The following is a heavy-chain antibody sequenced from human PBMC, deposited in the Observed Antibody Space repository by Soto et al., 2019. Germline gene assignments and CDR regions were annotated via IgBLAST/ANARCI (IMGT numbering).Heavy chain of an antibody. CDR1: GFTFSGSA. J-gene: IGHJ6*02. CDR2: IRSKANSYAT. D-gene: IGHD2-15*01. Sequence: GGSLRLSCAASGFTFSGSAMHWVRQASGKGLEWVGRIRSKANSYATAYAASVKGRFTISRDDSKNTAYLQMNSLKTEDTAVYYCTRHEGCSGGSCYFGTRSGMDVWGQGTTVTVSS. CDR3: TRHEGCSGGSCYFGTRSGMDV. V-gene: IGHV3-73*01.